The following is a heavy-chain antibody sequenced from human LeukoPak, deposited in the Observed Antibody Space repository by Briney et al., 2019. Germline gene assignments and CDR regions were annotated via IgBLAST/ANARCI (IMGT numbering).Heavy chain of an antibody. Sequence: GGSLRLSCAASGFTFSSYGMSWVRQAPGKGLEWVSAISGSGGSTYYADSVKGRFTISRDNSKSTLYLQMNSLRVEDTAVYYCAKGSKTVLFTRDHYMDVWGKGTTVTISS. V-gene: IGHV3-23*01. D-gene: IGHD2/OR15-2a*01. CDR3: AKGSKTVLFTRDHYMDV. CDR2: ISGSGGST. J-gene: IGHJ6*03. CDR1: GFTFSSYG.